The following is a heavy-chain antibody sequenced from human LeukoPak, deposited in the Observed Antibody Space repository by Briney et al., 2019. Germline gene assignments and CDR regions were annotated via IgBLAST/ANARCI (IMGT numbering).Heavy chain of an antibody. CDR1: GGSISSYY. J-gene: IGHJ4*02. D-gene: IGHD3-10*01. V-gene: IGHV4-59*01. Sequence: SETLSLTCTVSGGSISSYYWSWIRQPPGKGLEWIGYIYYSGSTNYNPSLKSRVTISVDTSKNQFSLKLSSVTAADTAVYYCARDFPMVRGVTDYWGQGTLVTVSS. CDR2: IYYSGST. CDR3: ARDFPMVRGVTDY.